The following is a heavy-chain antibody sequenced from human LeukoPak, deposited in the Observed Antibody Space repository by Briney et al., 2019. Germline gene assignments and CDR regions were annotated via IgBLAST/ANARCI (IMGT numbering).Heavy chain of an antibody. D-gene: IGHD6-19*01. CDR1: GFTFSSYS. CDR2: ISSSSSTI. V-gene: IGHV3-48*02. J-gene: IGHJ4*02. CDR3: ARGPVAGSGVGYFDY. Sequence: GGSLRLSCAASGFTFSSYSMNWVRQAPGKGLEWVSYISSSSSTIYYEDSVKGRFTISRDNAKNSLYLQMNSLRDEDTAVYYCARGPVAGSGVGYFDYWGQGTLVTVSS.